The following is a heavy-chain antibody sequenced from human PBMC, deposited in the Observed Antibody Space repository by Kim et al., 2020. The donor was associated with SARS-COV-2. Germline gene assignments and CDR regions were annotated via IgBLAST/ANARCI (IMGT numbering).Heavy chain of an antibody. CDR3: AKDAPGGAWSYVDY. V-gene: IGHV3-30*02. Sequence: ADPADGRVTITRDNSKNTQYLQMNSLRAGDTAVDYCAKDAPGGAWSYVDYWGQGTLVTVSS. D-gene: IGHD3-10*01. J-gene: IGHJ4*02.